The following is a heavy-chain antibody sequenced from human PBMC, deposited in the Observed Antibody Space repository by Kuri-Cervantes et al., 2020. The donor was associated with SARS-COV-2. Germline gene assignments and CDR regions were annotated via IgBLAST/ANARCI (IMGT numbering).Heavy chain of an antibody. CDR3: ARVDSIAARPRWFDP. J-gene: IGHJ5*02. CDR2: VHSSGST. Sequence: SETLSLTCSVSRGSINSHGSITSNFWTWIRQPPGRGLEWIGDVHSSGSTNYNPSLKSRVTISVDTSKNQSSLKLSSVTAADTAVYYCARVDSIAARPRWFDPWGQGTLVTVSS. CDR1: RGSINSHGSITSNF. D-gene: IGHD6-6*01. V-gene: IGHV4-61*08.